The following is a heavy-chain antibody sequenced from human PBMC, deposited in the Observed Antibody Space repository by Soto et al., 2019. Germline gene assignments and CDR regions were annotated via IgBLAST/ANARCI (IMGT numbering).Heavy chain of an antibody. J-gene: IGHJ6*02. V-gene: IGHV4-31*03. CDR2: IYYNGTT. D-gene: IGHD1-26*01. Sequence: SETLSLTCTVSGGSISSPNFYWSWIRQHPGKGLEWIGHIYYNGTTYYNPTLKSRVSISDDTSKNQFFLTLSSVTAADTAVYYCARGWWEREGYGMDVRGQRTTVTVSS. CDR1: GGSISSPNFY. CDR3: ARGWWEREGYGMDV.